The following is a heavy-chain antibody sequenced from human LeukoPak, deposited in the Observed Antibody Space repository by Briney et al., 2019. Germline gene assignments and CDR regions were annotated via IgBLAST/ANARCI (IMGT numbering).Heavy chain of an antibody. CDR1: GFTFSSYS. Sequence: KTGGSLRLSCAASGFTFSSYSINWVRQAPGKGPEWVSSISSGSGYIYYADSVKGRFAISRDNAKNSLYLQMNSLRGEDTAVYYCARGGANRFDYWGQGTLVTVSS. CDR2: ISSGSGYI. CDR3: ARGGANRFDY. J-gene: IGHJ4*02. V-gene: IGHV3-21*04. D-gene: IGHD3-16*01.